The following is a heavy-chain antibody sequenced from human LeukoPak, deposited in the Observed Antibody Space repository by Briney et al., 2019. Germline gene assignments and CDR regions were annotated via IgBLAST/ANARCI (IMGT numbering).Heavy chain of an antibody. V-gene: IGHV1-69*05. CDR1: GGTFSRYA. CDR3: ARSNDYDYHFNY. D-gene: IGHD5-12*01. Sequence: GASVKVSCKASGGTFSRYAISWVRQAPGQGLEWMGGIIPISGTTNYAQKFQGRVTITTDESSTTAYMELSSLKWEDTALYYCARSNDYDYHFNYWGQGTLVTVSS. J-gene: IGHJ4*02. CDR2: IIPISGTT.